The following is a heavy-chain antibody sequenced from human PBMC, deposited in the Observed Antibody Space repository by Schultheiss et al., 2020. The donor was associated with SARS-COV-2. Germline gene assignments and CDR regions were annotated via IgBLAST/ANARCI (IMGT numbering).Heavy chain of an antibody. CDR2: IFSNDEK. Sequence: TLSLTCAVYGGSFSGYYWSWIRQPPGKALEWLAHIFSNDEKSYSTSLKSRLTISKDTSKSQVVLTMTNMDPVDTATYYCARSPERGYDFWSGYYQNNWFDPWGQGTLVTVSS. CDR3: ARSPERGYDFWSGYYQNNWFDP. D-gene: IGHD3-3*01. CDR1: GGSFSGYYW. J-gene: IGHJ5*02. V-gene: IGHV2-26*01.